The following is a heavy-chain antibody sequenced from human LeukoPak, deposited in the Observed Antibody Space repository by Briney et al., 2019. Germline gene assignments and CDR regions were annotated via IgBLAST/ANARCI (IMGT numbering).Heavy chain of an antibody. J-gene: IGHJ1*01. CDR1: GGSISSGGYS. D-gene: IGHD1-26*01. V-gene: IGHV4-61*08. CDR3: ARDGGSYYAEYFQH. Sequence: SETLPLTCAVSGGSISSGGYSWSWIRQPPGKGLEWIGYIYYSGSTNYNPSLKSRVTISVDTSKNQFSLKLSSVTAADTAVYYCARDGGSYYAEYFQHWGQGTLVTVSS. CDR2: IYYSGST.